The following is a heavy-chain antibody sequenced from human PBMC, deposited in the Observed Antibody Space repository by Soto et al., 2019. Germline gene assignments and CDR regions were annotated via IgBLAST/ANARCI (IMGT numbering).Heavy chain of an antibody. V-gene: IGHV3-9*01. Sequence: EVQLVDSGGGLIQPGRSLRLSCAASGFTFGEYAMHWVRQPPGRGLEWVAGISWNSVVVGYADSVKGRFIISRDSAKSSLYLQMNSLRTEDTALYYCAKVGGLGSYYKGYFDSWGQGTLVTVSS. D-gene: IGHD3-10*01. CDR1: GFTFGEYA. CDR3: AKVGGLGSYYKGYFDS. CDR2: ISWNSVVV. J-gene: IGHJ4*02.